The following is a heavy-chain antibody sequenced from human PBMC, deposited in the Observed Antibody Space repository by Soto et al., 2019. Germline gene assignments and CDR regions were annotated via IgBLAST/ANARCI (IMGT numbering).Heavy chain of an antibody. J-gene: IGHJ3*02. V-gene: IGHV3-73*01. CDR1: GFTFSGSA. CDR3: TRPIGGSYYDDAFDI. CDR2: IRSKANSYAT. Sequence: GGSLRLSCVASGFTFSGSAMHWVRQASGKGLEWVGRIRSKANSYATAYAASVKGRFTISRDDSKNTAYLQMNSLKTEDTAVYYCTRPIGGSYYDDAFDIWGQGTMVTVSS. D-gene: IGHD1-26*01.